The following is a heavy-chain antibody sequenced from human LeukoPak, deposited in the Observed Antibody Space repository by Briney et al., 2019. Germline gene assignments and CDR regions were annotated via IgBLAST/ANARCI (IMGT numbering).Heavy chain of an antibody. D-gene: IGHD3-22*01. CDR3: ARGTQPLYYYDSSGYFADY. Sequence: GESLKISSKGSGYSFTSYWIGWVRQMPGKGLEWMGSNYPGDSDTRYSPSFQGQVTISADKSISTAYLQWSSLKASDTAMYYCARGTQPLYYYDSSGYFADYWGQGTLVTVSS. V-gene: IGHV5-51*01. CDR2: NYPGDSDT. CDR1: GYSFTSYW. J-gene: IGHJ4*02.